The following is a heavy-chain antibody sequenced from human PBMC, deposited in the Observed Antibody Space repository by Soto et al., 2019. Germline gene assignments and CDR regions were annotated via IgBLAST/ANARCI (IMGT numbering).Heavy chain of an antibody. V-gene: IGHV3-23*01. CDR2: ISRSSSTI. J-gene: IGHJ4*02. CDR3: AKTRSEVVTDTPEFDY. Sequence: RLSCAASGFTFNNYAMIWVRQAPGKGLEWVSYISRSSSTIFYADSVKGRFIISRDNSRNTLYVQMNSLRVEDTAVYYCAKTRSEVVTDTPEFDYWGQGTVVTVSS. D-gene: IGHD2-21*02. CDR1: GFTFNNYA.